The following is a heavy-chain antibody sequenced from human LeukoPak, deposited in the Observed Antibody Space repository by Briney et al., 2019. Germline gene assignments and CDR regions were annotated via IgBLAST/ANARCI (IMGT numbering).Heavy chain of an antibody. CDR1: GFTFSSYG. J-gene: IGHJ4*02. D-gene: IGHD3-16*02. CDR2: ISYDGSNK. Sequence: GGSLRLSCAASGFTFSSYGMHWVRQAPGKGLEWVAVISYDGSNKYYADSVKGRFTISRDNSKNTLYLQMNSLRAEDTAVYYCAKGAMVITFGGVIDEGYYFDYWGQGTLVTVFS. V-gene: IGHV3-30*18. CDR3: AKGAMVITFGGVIDEGYYFDY.